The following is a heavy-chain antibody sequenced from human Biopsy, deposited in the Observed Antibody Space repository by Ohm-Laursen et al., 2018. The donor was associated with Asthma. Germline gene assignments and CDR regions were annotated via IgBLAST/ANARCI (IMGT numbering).Heavy chain of an antibody. J-gene: IGHJ6*02. Sequence: SLRLSCAASGFTLTTYAIHWVRQAPGKGLEWVAVISSDGSTKYSADSVKGRFIVSRDISKNILSLQMNSLRPEDTAVYYRARDVVWFREVGGMDVWGQGTTVTVSS. D-gene: IGHD3-10*01. V-gene: IGHV3-30*03. CDR2: ISSDGSTK. CDR1: GFTLTTYA. CDR3: ARDVVWFREVGGMDV.